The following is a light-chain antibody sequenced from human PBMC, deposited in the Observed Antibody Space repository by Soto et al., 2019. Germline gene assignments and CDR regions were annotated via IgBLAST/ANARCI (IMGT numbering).Light chain of an antibody. CDR2: EGS. CDR3: CSYAGSSSYV. Sequence: SVLTQPASVSGSPGQSITISCTGTSSDVGSYNLVSWYQQHPGKAPKLMIYEGSKRPSGVSNRFSGSKPGNTASLTTSGLQAEDEADYYCCSYAGSSSYVFGTGTKVTVL. J-gene: IGLJ1*01. V-gene: IGLV2-23*01. CDR1: SSDVGSYNL.